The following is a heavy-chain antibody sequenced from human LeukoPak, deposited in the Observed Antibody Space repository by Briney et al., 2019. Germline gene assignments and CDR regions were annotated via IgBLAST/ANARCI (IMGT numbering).Heavy chain of an antibody. Sequence: PSETLSLICTVSGGSISSGDYYWSWIRQPPGKGLEWIGYIYYSGSTYYNPSLKSRVTISVDTSKNPFSLKLSSVTAADTAVYYCAREPLVVVPAAAVYYYGMDVWGKGTTVTVSS. D-gene: IGHD2-2*01. CDR2: IYYSGST. CDR3: AREPLVVVPAAAVYYYGMDV. CDR1: GGSISSGDYY. J-gene: IGHJ6*04. V-gene: IGHV4-30-4*01.